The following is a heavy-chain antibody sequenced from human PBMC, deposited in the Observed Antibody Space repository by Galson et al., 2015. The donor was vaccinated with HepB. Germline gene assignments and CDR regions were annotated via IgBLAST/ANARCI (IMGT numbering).Heavy chain of an antibody. V-gene: IGHV1-2*06. D-gene: IGHD4-17*01. CDR3: AREGYGDYYVMDD. J-gene: IGHJ6*04. Sequence: SVKVSCKASGYTFTGYYMHWVRQAPGQGLEWMGRINPNSGGTNYAQKLQGRITMTRDTSISTTYMELSRLRSDDTAVYYCAREGYGDYYVMDDWGKGTTVTVSS. CDR2: INPNSGGT. CDR1: GYTFTGYY.